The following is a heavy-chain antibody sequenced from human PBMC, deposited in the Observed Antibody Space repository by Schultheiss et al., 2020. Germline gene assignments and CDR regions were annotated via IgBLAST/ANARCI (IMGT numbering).Heavy chain of an antibody. CDR1: GDSVSRNIW. D-gene: IGHD4-23*01. J-gene: IGHJ4*02. CDR3: ARNGGKSDFGY. CDR2: VFQTGVS. Sequence: SETLSLTCAVSGDSVSRNIWWTWVRQPPGKGLEWIGEVFQTGVSHYNPSLRGRVTMSVDKSNNQFSLNLYSVTAADTAMYYCARNGGKSDFGYWGQGTLVNVYS. V-gene: IGHV4-4*02.